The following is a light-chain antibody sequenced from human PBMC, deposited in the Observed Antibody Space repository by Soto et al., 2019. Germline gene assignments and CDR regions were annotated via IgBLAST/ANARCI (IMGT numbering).Light chain of an antibody. J-gene: IGLJ2*01. CDR2: LNSDGSH. V-gene: IGLV4-69*01. CDR3: QTWGTRIHVV. CDR1: SGHSSYA. Sequence: QPVLTQSPSASASLGASVKLTCTLSSGHSSYAIAWHQQQPEKGPRYLMKLNSDGSHSKGDGIPDRFSGSSSGAERYLTISSLQSEDEADYYCQTWGTRIHVVFGGGTQLTVL.